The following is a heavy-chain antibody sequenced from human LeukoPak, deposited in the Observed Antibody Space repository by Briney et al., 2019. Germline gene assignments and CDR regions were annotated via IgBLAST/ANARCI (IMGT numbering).Heavy chain of an antibody. CDR3: ARVRSKDVWRSYGSYYYYYYMDV. CDR1: GDSISSYY. CDR2: IYTSGST. Sequence: KPSETLSLTCTVSGDSISSYYWSWIRQPAGKGLEWIGRIYTSGSTNYNPSLRSRVTMSLDTSKNQFSLKLNSVTAVDTAVYYCARVRSKDVWRSYGSYYYYYYMDVWGKGTTVTISS. D-gene: IGHD3-16*01. J-gene: IGHJ6*03. V-gene: IGHV4-4*07.